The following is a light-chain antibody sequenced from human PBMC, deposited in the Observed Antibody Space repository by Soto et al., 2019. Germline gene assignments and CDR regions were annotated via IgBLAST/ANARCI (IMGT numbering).Light chain of an antibody. J-gene: IGKJ5*01. CDR1: PSVSSK. V-gene: IGKV3D-15*01. CDR3: QQYNNWPPIT. Sequence: ETVMTQSPATLSVSPGERATLSCRASPSVSSKLAWYQQKPGQAPRLLIYGASTRATGIPARFSGSGSGTEFTLTISSLQSEDFAVYYCQQYNNWPPITFGQGTRLEIK. CDR2: GAS.